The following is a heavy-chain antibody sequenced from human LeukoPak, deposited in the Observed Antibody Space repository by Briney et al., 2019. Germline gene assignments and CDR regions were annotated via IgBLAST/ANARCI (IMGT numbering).Heavy chain of an antibody. CDR2: IYYSGST. CDR3: ARRLRRMATSPNAFDI. V-gene: IGHV4-59*08. Sequence: PSETLSLTCTVSGGSISSYYWSWIRQPPGKGLEWIGYIYYSGSTNYNPSLKSRVTISVDTSKNQFSLKLSSVTAADTAVYYCARRLRRMATSPNAFDIWGQGTMVTVSS. CDR1: GGSISSYY. J-gene: IGHJ3*02. D-gene: IGHD5-24*01.